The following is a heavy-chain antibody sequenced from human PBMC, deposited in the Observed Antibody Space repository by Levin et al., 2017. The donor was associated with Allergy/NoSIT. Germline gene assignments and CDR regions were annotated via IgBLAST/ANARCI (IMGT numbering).Heavy chain of an antibody. CDR3: TTVEGLTLPGSPRVGITMVRETY. CDR2: IKSKTDGGTT. V-gene: IGHV3-15*01. CDR1: GFTFSNAW. Sequence: GGSLRLSCAASGFTFSNAWMSWVRQAPGKGLEWVGRIKSKTDGGTTDYAAPVKGRFTISRDDSKNTLYLQMNSLKTEDTAVYYCTTVEGLTLPGSPRVGITMVRETYWGQGTLVTVSS. J-gene: IGHJ4*02. D-gene: IGHD3-10*01.